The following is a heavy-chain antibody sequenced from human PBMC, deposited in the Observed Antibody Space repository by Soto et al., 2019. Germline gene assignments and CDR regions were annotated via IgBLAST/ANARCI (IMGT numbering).Heavy chain of an antibody. Sequence: LSLACTVSGDTSTSYYWGWILQAPGKGLEWIGHIHNSGTSTHNPSLNGRVTISIDMSKKQFSLKLTSLTSADTAVYYCARDFYDSVGYTWFDSWSQGTLVTVSS. CDR2: IHNSGTS. CDR3: ARDFYDSVGYTWFDS. V-gene: IGHV4-59*01. J-gene: IGHJ5*01. D-gene: IGHD3-22*01. CDR1: GDTSTSYY.